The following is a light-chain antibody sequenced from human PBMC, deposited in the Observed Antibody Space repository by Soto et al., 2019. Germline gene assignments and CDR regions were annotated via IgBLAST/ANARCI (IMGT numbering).Light chain of an antibody. Sequence: DIQMTQSPSTLSASVGDRVTITCRASQSISSWLAWYQQKPGKAPKLLIYKASSLESGVPSRFSGSGSGTEFTLTISSLQPDDFANYYCQQYNTSSWTFGQGTKVEIK. CDR3: QQYNTSSWT. J-gene: IGKJ1*01. CDR1: QSISSW. V-gene: IGKV1-5*03. CDR2: KAS.